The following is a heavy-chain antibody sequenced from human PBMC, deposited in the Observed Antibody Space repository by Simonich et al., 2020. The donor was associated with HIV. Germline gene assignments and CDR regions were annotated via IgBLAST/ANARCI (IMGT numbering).Heavy chain of an antibody. CDR2: ISSSSSYI. V-gene: IGHV3-21*01. CDR3: ARDGRKGSSTSCSDY. Sequence: EVQLVESGGGLVKPWGSLRLSCAASGFTFSSYSMNWVRQAPGKGLEWVSSISSSSSYIYYADSVKGRFTISRDNAKNSLYLQMNSLRAEDTAVYYCARDGRKGSSTSCSDYWGQGTLVTVSS. J-gene: IGHJ4*02. CDR1: GFTFSSYS. D-gene: IGHD2-2*01.